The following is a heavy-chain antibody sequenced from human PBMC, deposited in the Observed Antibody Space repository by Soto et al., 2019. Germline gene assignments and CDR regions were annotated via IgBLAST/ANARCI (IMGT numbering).Heavy chain of an antibody. D-gene: IGHD3-16*01. CDR3: ARELTFYGMDV. Sequence: GASVKVSCKASGYTFTSYATHWVRQAPGQRLEWMGWISAGNGNTKCSQKFQGRVTMTTDTSTSTAYMELRSLRSDDAAVYYCARELTFYGMDVWGQGTTVTVS. CDR1: GYTFTSYA. CDR2: ISAGNGNT. V-gene: IGHV1-3*01. J-gene: IGHJ6*02.